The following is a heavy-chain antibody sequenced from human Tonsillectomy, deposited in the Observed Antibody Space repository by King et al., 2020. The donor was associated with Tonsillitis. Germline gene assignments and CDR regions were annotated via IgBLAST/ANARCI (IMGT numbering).Heavy chain of an antibody. J-gene: IGHJ4*02. CDR3: AREPRYGDFAPFDY. D-gene: IGHD4-17*01. CDR1: GGSVSNGGAY. V-gene: IGHV4-31*03. CDR2: IYYSGTT. Sequence: QLPESGPGLVKPSQTLSLTCTVSGGSVSNGGAYWSWIRQQPGKGLEWIGYIYYSGTTDYNPSLGRRVTISVDTSKNQFPLKLNSVTAADPAVYYCAREPRYGDFAPFDYWGQGSLVIVSS.